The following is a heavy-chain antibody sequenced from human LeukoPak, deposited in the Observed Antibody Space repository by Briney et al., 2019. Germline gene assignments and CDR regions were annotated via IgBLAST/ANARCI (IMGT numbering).Heavy chain of an antibody. CDR3: AKRVVMGRFGEGYGMDV. D-gene: IGHD3-10*01. CDR1: GFTFSSYG. V-gene: IGHV3-30*18. CDR2: ISYDGSNK. J-gene: IGHJ6*02. Sequence: TGGSLRLSCAASGFTFSSYGMHWVRQAPGKGLEWVAVISYDGSNKYYADSVKGRFTISRDNSKNTLYLQMNSLRAEDTAVYYCAKRVVMGRFGEGYGMDVWGQGTTVTVPS.